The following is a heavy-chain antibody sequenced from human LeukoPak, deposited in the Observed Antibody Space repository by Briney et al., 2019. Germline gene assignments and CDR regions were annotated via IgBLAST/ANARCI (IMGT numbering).Heavy chain of an antibody. CDR3: GRTIAQYSNSWLYYFYGLDV. CDR2: ISGGSEDS. Sequence: GGSLRLSCTASGFTFGGYAMTGVRQAPGKGLEWVSSISGGSEDSYYADSVKGRFTISRDNSRSTLYLQMNSLRADDTAVYYCGRTIAQYSNSWLYYFYGLDVWGQGTTVTVSS. V-gene: IGHV3-23*01. J-gene: IGHJ6*02. CDR1: GFTFGGYA. D-gene: IGHD6-13*01.